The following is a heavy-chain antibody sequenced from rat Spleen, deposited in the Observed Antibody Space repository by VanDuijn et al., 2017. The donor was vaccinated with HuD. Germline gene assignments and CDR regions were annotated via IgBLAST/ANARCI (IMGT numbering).Heavy chain of an antibody. CDR2: INKDSSII. J-gene: IGHJ2*01. Sequence: EVKLVESGGGLVQPGRSLKLSCAASGFNFNDYWMGWVRQAPGKGLEWIAEINKDSSIIKYAPSLKDKFTISRDNAQNTLYLQMTKLGSEDTAIYYCVREELGVRDWGQGVMVTVSS. CDR3: VREELGVRD. D-gene: IGHD4-3*01. CDR1: GFNFNDYW. V-gene: IGHV4-2*01.